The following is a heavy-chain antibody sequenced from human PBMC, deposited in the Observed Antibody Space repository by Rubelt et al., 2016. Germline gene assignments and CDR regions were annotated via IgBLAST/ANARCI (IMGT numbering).Heavy chain of an antibody. CDR2: ISYDGSNK. Sequence: QVQLVESGGGVVQPGRSLRLSCAASGFTFSSYAMHWVRQAPGKGLEWVAVISYDGSNKYYVDSVKGRFTVSRDNARNTLYLEMNSLRAEDTAVYYCARDSYSSAPYWGQGTLVTVSS. D-gene: IGHD6-25*01. CDR1: GFTFSSYA. CDR3: ARDSYSSAPY. V-gene: IGHV3-30*04. J-gene: IGHJ4*02.